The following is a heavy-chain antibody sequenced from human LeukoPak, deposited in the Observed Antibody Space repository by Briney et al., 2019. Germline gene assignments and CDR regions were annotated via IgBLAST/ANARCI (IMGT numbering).Heavy chain of an antibody. Sequence: SGTLSLTCSVSGGSLSTYYWTWTRQPPGKGLEWIGYIHQSGSTEFNPSLKSRVTMSLDTSRNQFSLKMTTVTAADTAVYYCSREQYTFDGSGCFGMDVWGQGTTVTVSS. CDR2: IHQSGST. V-gene: IGHV4-59*12. CDR3: SREQYTFDGSGCFGMDV. J-gene: IGHJ6*02. D-gene: IGHD1-26*01. CDR1: GGSLSTYY.